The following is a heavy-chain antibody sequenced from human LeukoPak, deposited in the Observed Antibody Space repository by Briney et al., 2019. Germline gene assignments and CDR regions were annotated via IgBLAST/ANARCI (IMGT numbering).Heavy chain of an antibody. Sequence: SETLSLTCTVSGGSISSSSYYWSWIRQPPGKGLEWTGYIYYSGTTNYNPSLKSRVTISLDTSKNQFPLKLRSVTAADTAVYYCARMISSGWRRGDAFDIWGQGTMVTVSS. D-gene: IGHD6-19*01. CDR3: ARMISSGWRRGDAFDI. V-gene: IGHV4-61*01. CDR1: GGSISSSSYY. CDR2: IYYSGTT. J-gene: IGHJ3*02.